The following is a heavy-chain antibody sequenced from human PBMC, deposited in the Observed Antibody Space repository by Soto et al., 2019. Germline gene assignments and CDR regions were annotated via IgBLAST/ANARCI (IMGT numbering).Heavy chain of an antibody. CDR2: IIPIFSKT. Sequence: QVQLVQSGAEVKEPGTSVKVSCKASGGTFSTSSFVWVRQGPGQGLEWMGGIIPIFSKTNVAQKFQGRITFSADESTRTAYMELYSLRSDDTAIYYCARDVVPSSGGDSWGQGTLVTVSS. CDR3: ARDVVPSSGGDS. CDR1: GGTFSTSS. V-gene: IGHV1-69*01. J-gene: IGHJ4*02. D-gene: IGHD3-10*01.